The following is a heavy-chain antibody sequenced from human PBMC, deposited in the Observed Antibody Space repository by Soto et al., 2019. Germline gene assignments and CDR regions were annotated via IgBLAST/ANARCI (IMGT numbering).Heavy chain of an antibody. CDR1: GGTFSSYA. J-gene: IGHJ6*02. D-gene: IGHD6-13*01. CDR3: ARDMGLSSSWRSRGMDV. V-gene: IGHV1-69*13. CDR2: IIPIFGTA. Sequence: SVKVSCKASGGTFSSYAISWVRQAPGQGLEWMGGIIPIFGTANYAQKFQGRVTITADESTSTAYMELSSLRSEDTAVYYCARDMGLSSSWRSRGMDVWGQGTTVTVPS.